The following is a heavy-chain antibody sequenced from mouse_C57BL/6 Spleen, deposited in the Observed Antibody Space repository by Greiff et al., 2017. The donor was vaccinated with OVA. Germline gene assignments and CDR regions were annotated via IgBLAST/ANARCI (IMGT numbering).Heavy chain of an antibody. D-gene: IGHD2-4*01. J-gene: IGHJ3*01. CDR1: GYTFTSYW. Sequence: VQLQQSGAELVRPGSSVTLSCKASGYTFTSYWMDWVKQRPGQGLEWIGNIYPSDSETHYNQKFKDKATLTVDKSSSTAYMQLSSLTSEDSAVYYCARSGDYPWFAYWGQGTLVTVSA. V-gene: IGHV1-61*01. CDR3: ARSGDYPWFAY. CDR2: IYPSDSET.